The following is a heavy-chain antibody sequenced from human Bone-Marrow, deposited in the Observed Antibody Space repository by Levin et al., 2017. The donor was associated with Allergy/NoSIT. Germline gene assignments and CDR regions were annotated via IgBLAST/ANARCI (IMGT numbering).Heavy chain of an antibody. CDR2: ISSGSSYI. Sequence: GGSLRLSCAASGFTFSTYDMNWVRQAPGKGLEWVSSISSGSSYIYYADSVKGRFTISRDNAKNSLYLQMNSLRAEDTAVYYCASFADIVTTMPWGQGTLVTVSS. J-gene: IGHJ5*02. V-gene: IGHV3-21*01. D-gene: IGHD5-12*01. CDR1: GFTFSTYD. CDR3: ASFADIVTTMP.